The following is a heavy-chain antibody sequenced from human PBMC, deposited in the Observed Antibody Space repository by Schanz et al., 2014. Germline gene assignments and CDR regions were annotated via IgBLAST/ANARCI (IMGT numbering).Heavy chain of an antibody. CDR2: MNGSHSTI. V-gene: IGHV3-23*04. D-gene: IGHD3-10*02. J-gene: IGHJ4*02. CDR3: AKKQYDDVDLSSFYFDF. CDR1: GFAFSSYG. Sequence: EVQLVESGGGLVQPGGSLRLSCLASGFAFSSYGMNWLRQAPGKGLEWVSAMNGSHSTIYYADSVKGRFTIYRDSSKNTVYLQMNSLRPEDTASYYCAKKQYDDVDLSSFYFDFWGQGTMVTVSS.